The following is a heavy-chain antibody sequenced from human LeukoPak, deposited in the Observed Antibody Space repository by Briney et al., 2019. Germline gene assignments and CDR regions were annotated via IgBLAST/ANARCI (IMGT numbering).Heavy chain of an antibody. J-gene: IGHJ4*02. CDR2: INPSGSNT. CDR1: GFTFTNYY. D-gene: IGHD2-8*02. Sequence: APVKACCKASGFTFTNYYMHWVRQAPGQGLEWMGLINPSGSNTNYAQKFRGRVTMTRDTSATTVYMELSSLRSEDTAVYYCAREESGGYFDYGGQGTLVTVSS. CDR3: AREESGGYFDY. V-gene: IGHV1-46*01.